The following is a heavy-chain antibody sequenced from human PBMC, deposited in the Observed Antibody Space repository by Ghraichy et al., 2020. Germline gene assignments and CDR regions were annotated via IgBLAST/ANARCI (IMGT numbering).Heavy chain of an antibody. CDR1: GFTFSSYG. Sequence: GGSLRLSCAASGFTFSSYGMSWVRQAPGKGLEWVSAISGGGGSTFYADSVKGRFTISRDNSRHTLYLQMNSLRAEDTAVYFCVKDLPDYYYDSSVIFDYWGLGTLVTVSS. CDR3: VKDLPDYYYDSSVIFDY. CDR2: ISGGGGST. J-gene: IGHJ4*02. V-gene: IGHV3-23*01. D-gene: IGHD3-22*01.